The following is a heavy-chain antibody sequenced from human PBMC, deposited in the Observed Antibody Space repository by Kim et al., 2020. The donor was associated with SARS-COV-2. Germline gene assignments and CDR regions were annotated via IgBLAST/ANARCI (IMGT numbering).Heavy chain of an antibody. Sequence: SETLSLTCTVSGGSVSSSNYYWGWIRQPPGQGLEWIVNIYYTGDTYYNPSLKSRVTISVDTSKNHFSLKLSSLTAADTAVYYCARLEYSSSSRLFDPWGQGTLVTVSS. V-gene: IGHV4-39*02. D-gene: IGHD6-6*01. CDR3: ARLEYSSSSRLFDP. CDR1: GGSVSSSNYY. J-gene: IGHJ5*02. CDR2: IYYTGDT.